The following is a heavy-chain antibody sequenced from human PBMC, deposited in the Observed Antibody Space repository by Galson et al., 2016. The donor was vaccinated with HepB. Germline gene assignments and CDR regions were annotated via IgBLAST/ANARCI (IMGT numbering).Heavy chain of an antibody. CDR3: ARDYGSGNFYSGFGY. Sequence: SLRLSCAASGFTFSNYDMHWVRQAPGKGLEWVSFMSHDGANKYYSDSVTGQFTISRDNSKNTLYLQMNSLRAEDTAVYYCARDYGSGNFYSGFGYWGLGTLVTVSS. CDR2: MSHDGANK. CDR1: GFTFSNYD. J-gene: IGHJ4*02. D-gene: IGHD3-10*01. V-gene: IGHV3-30*03.